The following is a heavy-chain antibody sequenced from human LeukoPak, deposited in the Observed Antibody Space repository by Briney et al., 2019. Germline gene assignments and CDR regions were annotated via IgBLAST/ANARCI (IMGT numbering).Heavy chain of an antibody. V-gene: IGHV3-30*02. D-gene: IGHD4-23*01. J-gene: IGHJ4*02. CDR2: IRYDGSIE. CDR1: GFLFSNFG. CDR3: AKDLGYGGYFDY. Sequence: GGSLRLSXAASGFLFSNFGMHWVRQAPGKGLEWVTFIRYDGSIEYYVDSVKGRFTISRDNSKNTLYLQMNSLRPEDTAVYYCAKDLGYGGYFDYWGQGTLVTVSS.